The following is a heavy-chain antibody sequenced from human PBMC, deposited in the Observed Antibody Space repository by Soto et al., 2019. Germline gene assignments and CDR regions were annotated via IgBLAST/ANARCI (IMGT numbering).Heavy chain of an antibody. Sequence: PVGSLRLSCAASGFTFSSYGMHWVRQAPGKGLEWVAVIWYDGSNKYYADSVKGRFTISRDNSKNTLYLQMNSLRAEDTAVYYCARGAEGIRYSYVGYYYYGMDVWGQGTTVTVSS. D-gene: IGHD5-18*01. J-gene: IGHJ6*02. CDR1: GFTFSSYG. V-gene: IGHV3-33*01. CDR2: IWYDGSNK. CDR3: ARGAEGIRYSYVGYYYYGMDV.